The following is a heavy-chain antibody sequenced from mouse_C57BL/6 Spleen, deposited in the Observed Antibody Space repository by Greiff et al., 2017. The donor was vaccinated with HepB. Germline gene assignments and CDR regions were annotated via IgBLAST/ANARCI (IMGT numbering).Heavy chain of an antibody. V-gene: IGHV1-55*01. CDR2: IYPGSGST. CDR3: AREGAYDYESRYFDY. Sequence: QVQLQQPGAELVKPGASVKMSCKASGYTFTSYWITWVKQRPGQGLEWIGDIYPGSGSTNYNEKFKSKATLTVDTSSSTAYMQLSSLTSEDSAVYYCAREGAYDYESRYFDYWGQGTTLTVSS. D-gene: IGHD2-4*01. CDR1: GYTFTSYW. J-gene: IGHJ2*01.